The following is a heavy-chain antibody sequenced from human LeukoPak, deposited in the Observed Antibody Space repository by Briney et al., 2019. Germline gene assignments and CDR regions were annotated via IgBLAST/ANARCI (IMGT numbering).Heavy chain of an antibody. Sequence: ETLSLTCAVYGGSFSGYYWSWIRQPPGKGLECVSAISAGGGSTYYADSVKGRFTISRDNSQDTLYLQMNSLRVEDTAVYYCASRDPCSGGSCYALAYWGQGTLVTVSS. CDR2: ISAGGGST. D-gene: IGHD2-15*01. CDR3: ASRDPCSGGSCYALAY. CDR1: GGSFSGYY. J-gene: IGHJ4*02. V-gene: IGHV3-23*01.